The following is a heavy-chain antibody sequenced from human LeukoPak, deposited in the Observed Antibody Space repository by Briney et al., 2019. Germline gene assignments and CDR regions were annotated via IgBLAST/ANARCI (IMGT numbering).Heavy chain of an antibody. J-gene: IGHJ4*02. CDR3: AIGILDYYDSSGYYL. V-gene: IGHV1-2*02. D-gene: IGHD3-22*01. CDR1: GYTFTGYY. Sequence: ASVKVSCKASGYTFTGYYMHWVRQAPGQGLEWMGWINPNSGGTNYAQKFQGRVTMTRNTSISTAYMELSSLRSEDTAVYYCAIGILDYYDSSGYYLWGQGTLVTVSS. CDR2: INPNSGGT.